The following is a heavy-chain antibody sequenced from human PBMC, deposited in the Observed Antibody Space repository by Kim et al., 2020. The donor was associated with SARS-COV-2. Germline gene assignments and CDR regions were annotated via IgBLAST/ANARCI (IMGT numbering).Heavy chain of an antibody. CDR3: AKDSTAAFEYFQH. V-gene: IGHV3-43*01. Sequence: YYADSVKGRFTISRDNSKNSLYLQMNSLRTEDTALYYCAKDSTAAFEYFQHWGQGTLVTVSS. J-gene: IGHJ1*01. D-gene: IGHD2-2*01.